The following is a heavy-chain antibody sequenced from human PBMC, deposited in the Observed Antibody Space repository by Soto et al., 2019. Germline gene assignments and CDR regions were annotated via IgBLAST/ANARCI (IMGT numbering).Heavy chain of an antibody. CDR1: GASVSTGVYY. CDR2: IDNSGST. D-gene: IGHD3-10*02. CDR3: AGAVSDFDVRRYRTSYFDQ. J-gene: IGHJ4*02. V-gene: IGHV4-31*03. Sequence: SETLSLTCTVSGASVSTGVYYWTWIRQHPGKGLEWIGYIDNSGSTYYNPSHTGRVDISVDTSKNEFSLNLQSLTAADTAFYYCAGAVSDFDVRRYRTSYFDQWGQGILVTVSS.